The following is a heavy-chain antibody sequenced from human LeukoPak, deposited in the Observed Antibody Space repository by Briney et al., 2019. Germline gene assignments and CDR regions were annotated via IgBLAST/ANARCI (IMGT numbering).Heavy chain of an antibody. CDR1: GGTFSSYA. CDR3: ARSNCSGGSCYRAEYFQH. D-gene: IGHD2-15*01. CDR2: IIPIFGTA. Sequence: ASVKVSCKASGGTFSSYAISWVRQAPGQGLEWMGGIIPIFGTANYAQKFQGRVTITTDESMSTAYMELSSLRSEDTAVYYCARSNCSGGSCYRAEYFQHWGQGTLVTVSS. V-gene: IGHV1-69*05. J-gene: IGHJ1*01.